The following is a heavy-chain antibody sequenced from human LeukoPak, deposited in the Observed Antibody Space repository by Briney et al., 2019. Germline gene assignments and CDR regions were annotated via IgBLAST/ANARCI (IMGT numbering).Heavy chain of an antibody. V-gene: IGHV3-48*02. Sequence: PGGSLRLSCAASGFTFSSYSMNWVRQAPGKGLEWVSYISSSSSTIYYADSVKGRFTISRDNAKNSLYLQMNSLRDEDTAVYYCARCATYYYDSSGYGFIDYWGQGTLVTVSS. CDR2: ISSSSSTI. D-gene: IGHD3-22*01. J-gene: IGHJ4*02. CDR3: ARCATYYYDSSGYGFIDY. CDR1: GFTFSSYS.